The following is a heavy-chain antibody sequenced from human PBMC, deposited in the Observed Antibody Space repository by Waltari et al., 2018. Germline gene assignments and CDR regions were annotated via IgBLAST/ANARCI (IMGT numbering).Heavy chain of an antibody. Sequence: QVQLQQWGAGLLKPSETLSLTCAVYGGSFSGYYWSWIRQPPGKGLEWTGEINQRGSTDYNPSLKIRVTITEDMAMNKFSRKLSSVTDAYTAVYYCASGSDYWGQGTLVTVSS. J-gene: IGHJ4*02. CDR1: GGSFSGYY. V-gene: IGHV4-34*01. CDR2: INQRGST. CDR3: ASGSDY.